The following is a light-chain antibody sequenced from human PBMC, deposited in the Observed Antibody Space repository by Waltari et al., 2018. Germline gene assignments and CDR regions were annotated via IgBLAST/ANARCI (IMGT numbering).Light chain of an antibody. CDR2: RVS. CDR3: MQGTHWPYT. CDR1: QSLVHSDGNTH. J-gene: IGKJ2*01. Sequence: DVVMTQSPLSLPVTLGQAASISCNSRQSLVHSDGNTHLNWFQQRPGQSPRRLIYRVSKRDSGVPDRFSGSGSGTDFTLKISRVEAEDVGVYYCMQGTHWPYTFGQGTKLDIK. V-gene: IGKV2-30*02.